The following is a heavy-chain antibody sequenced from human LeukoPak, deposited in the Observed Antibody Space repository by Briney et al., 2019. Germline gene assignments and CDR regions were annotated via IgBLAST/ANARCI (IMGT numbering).Heavy chain of an antibody. J-gene: IGHJ5*01. Sequence: GGSLRLSCAASGFTFSSYTMNWVRQAPGKGLEWVSSISSSSTYIYYADSVKGRFTISRDNAENSLYLQMNSLRVEDTAVYYCARATTVKDWFDSWGQGTLVTVSS. CDR3: ARATTVKDWFDS. CDR1: GFTFSSYT. V-gene: IGHV3-21*01. CDR2: ISSSSTYI. D-gene: IGHD4-11*01.